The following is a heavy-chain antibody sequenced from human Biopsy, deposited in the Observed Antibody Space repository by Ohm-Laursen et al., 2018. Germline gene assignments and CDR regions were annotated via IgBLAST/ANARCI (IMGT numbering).Heavy chain of an antibody. CDR1: GFTFATYG. Sequence: SLRLSCAASGFTFATYGMSWVRHAPGKGLERVSGISSTGNSTYYADSVKGRFTISRDNSKNTLYLQLNSLRVEDTALYYCAKDRRTMRVWYFDLWGRGTLVTVSS. V-gene: IGHV3-23*01. D-gene: IGHD4/OR15-4a*01. CDR3: AKDRRTMRVWYFDL. CDR2: ISSTGNST. J-gene: IGHJ2*01.